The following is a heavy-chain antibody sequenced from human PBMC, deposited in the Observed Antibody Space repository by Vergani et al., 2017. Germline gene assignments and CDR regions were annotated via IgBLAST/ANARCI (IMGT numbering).Heavy chain of an antibody. Sequence: QVQLQQWGAGLLKPSETLSLTCAVYGGSFSGYYWSWIRQPPGKGLEWIGEINHSGSTNYNPSLQSRVTISVDTSKNQFSLKLSSVTAADTAVYYCARGLGYDSSGYYTPFDYWGQGTLVTVSS. D-gene: IGHD3-22*01. V-gene: IGHV4-34*01. J-gene: IGHJ4*02. CDR1: GGSFSGYY. CDR2: INHSGST. CDR3: ARGLGYDSSGYYTPFDY.